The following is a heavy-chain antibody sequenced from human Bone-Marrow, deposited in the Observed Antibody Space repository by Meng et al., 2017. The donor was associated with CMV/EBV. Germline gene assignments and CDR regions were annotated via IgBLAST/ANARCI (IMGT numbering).Heavy chain of an antibody. Sequence: SETLSLTCTVSGGSISSGDFYWSYIRQPPGKGLEWIGYIYYSGSSYYNPSLKSRVTISVDTSKNQFSLKLSSVTAADTAVYYCARAYCSSTSCSDYWGQGTLVTVSS. CDR1: GGSISSGDFY. CDR2: IYYSGSS. V-gene: IGHV4-30-4*02. D-gene: IGHD2-2*01. CDR3: ARAYCSSTSCSDY. J-gene: IGHJ4*02.